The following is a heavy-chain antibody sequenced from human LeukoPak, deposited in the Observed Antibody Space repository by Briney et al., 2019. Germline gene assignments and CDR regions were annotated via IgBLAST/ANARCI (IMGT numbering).Heavy chain of an antibody. CDR2: IYYTGST. Sequence: PSETLSLTCTVSSGSISTSSYYWGWIRQPPGKGLEWIGSIYYTGSTYYNPSLKSRVTISVDTSKNQFSLKLSSVTAADTAVYYCAKLESMTVSGLVTYWGQGTLVTVSS. CDR1: SGSISTSSYY. V-gene: IGHV4-39*01. D-gene: IGHD3/OR15-3a*01. CDR3: AKLESMTVSGLVTY. J-gene: IGHJ4*02.